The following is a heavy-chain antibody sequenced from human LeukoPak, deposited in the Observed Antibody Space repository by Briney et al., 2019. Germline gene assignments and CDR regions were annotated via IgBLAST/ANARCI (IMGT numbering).Heavy chain of an antibody. Sequence: GGSLRLSCAASGFTFSSYGMHWVRQAPGKGLEWVAVIWYDGSNKYYADSVKGRFTISRDNYKNTLYLQMNSLRAEDTAVYYCAREDGDSRYYFDYWGQGTLVTVSS. CDR3: AREDGDSRYYFDY. CDR2: IWYDGSNK. CDR1: GFTFSSYG. D-gene: IGHD4-17*01. J-gene: IGHJ4*02. V-gene: IGHV3-33*01.